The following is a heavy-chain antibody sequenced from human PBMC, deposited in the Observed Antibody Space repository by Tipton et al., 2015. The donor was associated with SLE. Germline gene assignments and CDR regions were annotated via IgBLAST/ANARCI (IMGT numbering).Heavy chain of an antibody. Sequence: TLSLTCTVSGSSISSSSYYWGWIRQPPGKGLEWIGSIYYSGSTYYNPSLKSRVTISVDTSKNQFSLKLSSVTAADTAVYNCARGRYISGRGWFDPWGQGTLVTVSS. CDR2: IYYSGST. J-gene: IGHJ5*02. V-gene: IGHV4-39*01. CDR1: GSSISSSSYY. D-gene: IGHD6-19*01. CDR3: ARGRYISGRGWFDP.